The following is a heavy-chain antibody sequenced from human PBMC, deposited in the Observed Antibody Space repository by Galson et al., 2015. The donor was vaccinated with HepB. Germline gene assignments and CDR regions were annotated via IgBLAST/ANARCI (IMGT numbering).Heavy chain of an antibody. V-gene: IGHV3-23*01. CDR2: ISGSGGST. J-gene: IGHJ5*02. CDR1: GFTFSSYA. CDR3: AKRVVGSSWYNWFDP. Sequence: SLRLSCAASGFTFSSYAMSWVRQAPGKGLEWVSAISGSGGSTYYADSVKGRFTISRDNSKNTLYLQMNSLRAEDTAVYYCAKRVVGSSWYNWFDPWGQGTLVTVSS. D-gene: IGHD6-13*01.